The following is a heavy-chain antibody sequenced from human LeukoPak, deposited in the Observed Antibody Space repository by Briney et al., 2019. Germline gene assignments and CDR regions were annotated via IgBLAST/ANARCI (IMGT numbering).Heavy chain of an antibody. Sequence: GRSLRLSCAASGFTFSSYGMHWVRQAPGKGLEWVAVISYDGSNKYYADSVKGRFTISRDNSKNTLYLQMNSLRAEDTAVYYCAKDYCSGGSCFLLDAFDIWGQGIMVTVSS. CDR3: AKDYCSGGSCFLLDAFDI. CDR1: GFTFSSYG. CDR2: ISYDGSNK. D-gene: IGHD2-15*01. V-gene: IGHV3-30*18. J-gene: IGHJ3*02.